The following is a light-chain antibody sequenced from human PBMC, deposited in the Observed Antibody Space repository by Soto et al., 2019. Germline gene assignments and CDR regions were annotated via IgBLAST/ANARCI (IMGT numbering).Light chain of an antibody. CDR3: SSYTSSSTPRG. J-gene: IGLJ2*01. CDR1: SSDVGGYNY. CDR2: DVS. Sequence: QSALTQPASVSGSPGQSITISCTGTSSDVGGYNYVSWYQQHPGKAPKLMIYDVSNRPSGVSNRFSGSKSGNTASLTISGLQAEDEADYYCSSYTSSSTPRGFGGGTKRTVL. V-gene: IGLV2-14*01.